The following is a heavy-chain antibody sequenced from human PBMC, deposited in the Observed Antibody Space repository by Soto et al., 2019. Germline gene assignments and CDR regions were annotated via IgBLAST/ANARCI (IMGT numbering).Heavy chain of an antibody. Sequence: ASVKVSCKASGYTFTSDAMHWVRQAPGQRLEWMGWINAGNGNTKYSQKFQGRVTITRDTSASTAYMELSSLRSEDTAVYYCARDEAAAWFRWFDPWGQGTLVTVSS. CDR2: INAGNGNT. D-gene: IGHD6-13*01. V-gene: IGHV1-3*01. CDR1: GYTFTSDA. CDR3: ARDEAAAWFRWFDP. J-gene: IGHJ5*02.